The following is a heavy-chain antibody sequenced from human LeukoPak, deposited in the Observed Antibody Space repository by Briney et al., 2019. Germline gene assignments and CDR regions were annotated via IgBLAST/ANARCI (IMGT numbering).Heavy chain of an antibody. CDR2: INPTSGAT. D-gene: IGHD2-15*01. V-gene: IGHV1-2*02. Sequence: ASVKVSCKASGYTFTDYYIHWVRQAPGQGLEWMGWINPTSGATNYAQKFQGRVTMTRDTSISTAYMELNSLRSDDTAVYYCARGVVAATFYYYMDVWGKGTTVTVSS. J-gene: IGHJ6*03. CDR3: ARGVVAATFYYYMDV. CDR1: GYTFTDYY.